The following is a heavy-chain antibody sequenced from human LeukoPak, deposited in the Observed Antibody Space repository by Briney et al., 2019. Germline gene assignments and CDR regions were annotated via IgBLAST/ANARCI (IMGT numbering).Heavy chain of an antibody. CDR1: GYTFTSYD. J-gene: IGHJ6*03. CDR2: MNPNSGNT. D-gene: IGHD3-9*01. Sequence: ASVKVSCKASGYTFTSYDINWVRQATGQGLEWMGWMNPNSGNTGYAQKFQGRVTITRNTSISTAYMELSSLRSEDTAVYYCARGRKGYYDILTGYPQPYYYYYMDVWGKGTTVTVSS. V-gene: IGHV1-8*03. CDR3: ARGRKGYYDILTGYPQPYYYYYMDV.